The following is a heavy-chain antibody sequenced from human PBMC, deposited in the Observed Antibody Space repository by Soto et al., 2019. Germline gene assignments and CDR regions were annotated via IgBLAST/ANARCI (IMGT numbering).Heavy chain of an antibody. CDR1: GFIFKMYW. D-gene: IGHD3-9*01. CDR3: TRGPRPISTGTVAY. Sequence: PGGSLRLSCAASGFIFKMYWMHWVRQSPGKGLVWISRIYNDGTYSDYADSVRGRFTISRDNVNDTLYLQMNNLRAEDSGLYYCTRGPRPISTGTVAYWGQGTQVTVSS. J-gene: IGHJ4*02. CDR2: IYNDGTYS. V-gene: IGHV3-74*01.